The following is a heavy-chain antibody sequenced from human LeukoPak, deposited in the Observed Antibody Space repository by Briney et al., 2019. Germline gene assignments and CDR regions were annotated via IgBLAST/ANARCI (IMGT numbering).Heavy chain of an antibody. CDR1: GFTFSSYS. V-gene: IGHV3-7*01. D-gene: IGHD3-3*01. J-gene: IGHJ5*02. CDR2: IKQDGSEK. Sequence: GGSLRLSCAASGFTFSSYSMNWVRQAPGKGLEWVANIKQDGSEKYYVDSVKGRFTISRDNAKNSLYLQMNSLRAEDTAVYYCARLLAAYYDFWSGYSDNWFDPWGQGTLVTVSS. CDR3: ARLLAAYYDFWSGYSDNWFDP.